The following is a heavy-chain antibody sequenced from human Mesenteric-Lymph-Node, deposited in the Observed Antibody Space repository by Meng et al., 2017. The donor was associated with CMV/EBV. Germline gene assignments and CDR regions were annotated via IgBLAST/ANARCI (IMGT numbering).Heavy chain of an antibody. CDR3: ARVGGGRPYRYFDL. CDR2: INHSGST. V-gene: IGHV4-34*01. Sequence: CAVYGGTFSGYYWSWIRQPPGKGLEWIGEINHSGSTNYSPSLKSRVTISVDTSKNQFSLKLSSVTAADTAVYYCARVGGGRPYRYFDLWGRGTLVTVSS. J-gene: IGHJ2*01. CDR1: GGTFSGYY. D-gene: IGHD3-16*01.